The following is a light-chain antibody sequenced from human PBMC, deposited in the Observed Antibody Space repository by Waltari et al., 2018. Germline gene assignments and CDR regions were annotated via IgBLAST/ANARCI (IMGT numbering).Light chain of an antibody. CDR1: QAISIF. Sequence: DIQLTQSPSFLSASVGDRVTITCRASQAISIFLVWYQEKPGKAPKLLIYTASTLQSGVPSRFSGSGSGTEFTLTISNLQPEDSATYYCQQLNTYPIIFGQGTRLEIK. J-gene: IGKJ5*01. CDR3: QQLNTYPII. V-gene: IGKV1-9*01. CDR2: TAS.